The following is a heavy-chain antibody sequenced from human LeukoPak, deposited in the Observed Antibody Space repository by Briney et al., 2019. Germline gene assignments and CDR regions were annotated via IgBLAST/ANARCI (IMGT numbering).Heavy chain of an antibody. CDR3: AGYAGAPRTFDY. CDR2: ISSSSSYI. D-gene: IGHD2-2*01. J-gene: IGHJ4*02. Sequence: GGSLRLSCAASGFTFSSYSMNWVRQAPGKGLEWVSSISSSSSYIYYADSVKGRFTISRDNAKNSLYLQMNSLRAEDTAVYYCAGYAGAPRTFDYWGQGTLVTVSS. CDR1: GFTFSSYS. V-gene: IGHV3-21*01.